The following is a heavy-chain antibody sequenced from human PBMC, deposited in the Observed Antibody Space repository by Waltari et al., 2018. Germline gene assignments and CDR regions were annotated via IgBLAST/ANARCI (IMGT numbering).Heavy chain of an antibody. V-gene: IGHV3-21*01. CDR3: ARESAPIVVVPAALDMDV. CDR2: ISSSSSYI. CDR1: GFTFSSYS. D-gene: IGHD2-2*01. J-gene: IGHJ6*03. Sequence: EVQLVESGGGLVKPGGSLRLSCAASGFTFSSYSMNCVRQATGKGLEWVSSISSSSSYIYYADSVKGRFTISRDNAKNSLYLQMNSLSAEDTAVYYCARESAPIVVVPAALDMDVWGKGTTVTISS.